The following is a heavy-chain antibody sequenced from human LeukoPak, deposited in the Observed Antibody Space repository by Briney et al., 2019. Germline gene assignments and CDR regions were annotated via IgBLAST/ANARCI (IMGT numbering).Heavy chain of an antibody. J-gene: IGHJ4*02. V-gene: IGHV1-46*01. CDR2: INPSGGST. Sequence: ASVKVSCKASGYTFTSYAMNWVRQAPGQGLEWMGIINPSGGSTSYAQKFQGRVTMTRDTSTSTVYMELSSLRSEDTAVYYCARGGYDFWSGLGFGTHNKKYYFDYWGQGTLVTVSS. CDR3: ARGGYDFWSGLGFGTHNKKYYFDY. CDR1: GYTFTSYA. D-gene: IGHD3-3*01.